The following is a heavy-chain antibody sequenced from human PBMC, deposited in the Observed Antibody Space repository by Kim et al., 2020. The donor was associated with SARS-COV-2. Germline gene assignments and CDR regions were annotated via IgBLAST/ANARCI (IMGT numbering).Heavy chain of an antibody. CDR1: GGSVSSGRYY. D-gene: IGHD2-2*03. Sequence: SETLSLTCTVSGGSVSSGRYYWSWIRQPPGKGLEWIGYIYYSGSTNYNPSLKSRVTISVDTSKNQFSLKLSSVTAADTAVYYCARGLDIVVVPAANGGDDAFDIWGQGTMVTVSS. V-gene: IGHV4-61*01. J-gene: IGHJ3*02. CDR3: ARGLDIVVVPAANGGDDAFDI. CDR2: IYYSGST.